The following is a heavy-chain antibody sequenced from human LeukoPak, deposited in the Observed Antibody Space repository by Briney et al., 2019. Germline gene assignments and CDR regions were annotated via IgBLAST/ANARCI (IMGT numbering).Heavy chain of an antibody. J-gene: IGHJ3*02. Sequence: ASVKVSCKASAYTFTTYAMHWVRQAPGQRLEWMGWINAGNGNTKYSQKFQGRVTITRDTSASTAYMGLSSLRSEDTAVYYCARQEAAAIGNAFDIWGQGTIVTVSS. CDR3: ARQEAAAIGNAFDI. D-gene: IGHD6-13*01. V-gene: IGHV1-3*01. CDR2: INAGNGNT. CDR1: AYTFTTYA.